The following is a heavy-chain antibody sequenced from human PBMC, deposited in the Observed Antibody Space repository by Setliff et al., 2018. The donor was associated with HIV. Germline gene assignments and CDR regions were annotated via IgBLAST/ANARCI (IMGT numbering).Heavy chain of an antibody. Sequence: ASVKVSCKSSGGTFSSYAISWVRQAPGQGLEWMGGIIPIFNTANYAQKFQGRVTITADESTSTAYMELSSLRSEDTAVYYCARIVRPSYYYYYYMDVWGKGTTVTVSS. CDR2: IIPIFNTA. D-gene: IGHD3-10*02. CDR3: ARIVRPSYYYYYYMDV. J-gene: IGHJ6*03. CDR1: GGTFSSYA. V-gene: IGHV1-69*13.